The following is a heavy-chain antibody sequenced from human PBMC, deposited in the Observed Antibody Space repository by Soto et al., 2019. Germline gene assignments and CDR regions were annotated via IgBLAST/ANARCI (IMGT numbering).Heavy chain of an antibody. J-gene: IGHJ4*02. CDR2: ISGSGVST. D-gene: IGHD3-22*01. V-gene: IGHV3-23*01. CDR3: AKSPGMYYYDSSGYYHYDY. Sequence: QSGGSLRLSCAASGFTFSSCAMGWVRQAPGKGLEWVSDISGSGVSTYYADSVKGRFTISRDNSKNTLYLQMNSLRAEDTAVYHCAKSPGMYYYDSSGYYHYDYWGQGTLVTVSS. CDR1: GFTFSSCA.